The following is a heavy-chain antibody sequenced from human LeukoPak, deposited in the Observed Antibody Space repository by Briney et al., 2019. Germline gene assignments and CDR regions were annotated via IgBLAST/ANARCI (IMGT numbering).Heavy chain of an antibody. V-gene: IGHV1-2*02. CDR1: GYTFTGYY. CDR2: INPNSGGT. Sequence: GASVKVSCKASGYTFTGYYMHWVRQAPGQGLEWMGWINPNSGGTNYAQKFQGRVTMTRDTSISTAYMELSRLRSDDTAVYYCARDGAAAGSGYYYYMDVWGKGTTVTVSS. J-gene: IGHJ6*03. D-gene: IGHD6-13*01. CDR3: ARDGAAAGSGYYYYMDV.